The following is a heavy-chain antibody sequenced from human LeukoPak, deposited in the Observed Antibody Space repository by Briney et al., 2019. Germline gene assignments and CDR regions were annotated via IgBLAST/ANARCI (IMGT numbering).Heavy chain of an antibody. D-gene: IGHD5-18*01. CDR2: IYYSGST. Sequence: NPSETLSLTCTVSGGSISSYYWSWIRQPPGKGLEWIGYIYYSGSTNYNPSLKSRVTISVDTSKNQFSLKLSSVTAADTAVYYCARARDTAMVNYYYGMDVWGQGTTVTVSS. J-gene: IGHJ6*02. CDR3: ARARDTAMVNYYYGMDV. V-gene: IGHV4-59*01. CDR1: GGSISSYY.